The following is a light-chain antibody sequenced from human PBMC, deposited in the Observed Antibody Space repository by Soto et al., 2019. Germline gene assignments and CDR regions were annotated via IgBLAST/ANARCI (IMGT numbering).Light chain of an antibody. CDR3: QQVKNYPLT. CDR1: QGISSY. J-gene: IGKJ4*01. CDR2: AAS. V-gene: IGKV1-9*01. Sequence: DIQLTQSPSFLSASVGDRVTITCRASQGISSYVAWYQQKPGKAPKVLIYAASTLKSGVPSRFSGSGSGTEFTLTISSLQTEDFSTYHCQQVKNYPLTFGGGTRVEIK.